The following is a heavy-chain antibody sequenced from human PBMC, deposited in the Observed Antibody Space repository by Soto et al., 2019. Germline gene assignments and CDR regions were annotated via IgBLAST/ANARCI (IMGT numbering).Heavy chain of an antibody. CDR2: ISSSSSTI. CDR3: ARIGRLRWGDY. Sequence: GGSLRLSCAASGFTFSSYSLNWVRQAPGKGLEWVSYISSSSSTIYYADSVKGRFTISRDNAKNSLYLQMNSLRAEDTAVYYCARIGRLRWGDYWGQGTLVTVSS. CDR1: GFTFSSYS. V-gene: IGHV3-48*01. D-gene: IGHD4-17*01. J-gene: IGHJ4*02.